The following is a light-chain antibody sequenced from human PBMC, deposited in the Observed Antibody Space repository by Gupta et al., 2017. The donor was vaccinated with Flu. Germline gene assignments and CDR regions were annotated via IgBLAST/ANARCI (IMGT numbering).Light chain of an antibody. CDR2: ETS. CDR1: QGIDSH. V-gene: IGKV1-9*01. CDR3: QQVKSYPLT. Sequence: DIQLTQSPYFLSASVGDRVIITCRASQGIDSHLVWYQKKPGKAPKLLIYETSTLQSGVPSRFSGSGSGIEFTLTITSLQPEDFATYYCQQVKSYPLTFGGGTKVEIK. J-gene: IGKJ4*01.